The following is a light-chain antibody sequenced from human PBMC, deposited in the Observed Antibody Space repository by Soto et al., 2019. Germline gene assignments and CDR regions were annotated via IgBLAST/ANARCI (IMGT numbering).Light chain of an antibody. CDR1: SSDVGGYNY. CDR2: EVS. CDR3: NSYTSKSTGV. Sequence: QSVLTQPASVSGSPGQSITISCTGTSSDVGGYNYVSWYQQHPGKAPKLIIYEVSNRPSGVPNRFSGSKSGNTASLTISGLQAEDEADYYCNSYTSKSTGVFGNGTKLTVL. V-gene: IGLV2-14*01. J-gene: IGLJ1*01.